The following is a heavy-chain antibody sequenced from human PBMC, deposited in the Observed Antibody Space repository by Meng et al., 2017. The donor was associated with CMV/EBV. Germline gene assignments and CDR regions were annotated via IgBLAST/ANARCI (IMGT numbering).Heavy chain of an antibody. J-gene: IGHJ4*02. CDR2: INPSGGRT. V-gene: IGHV1-46*01. CDR3: ARDRYYYDSSGYYGGFDY. Sequence: FASSYIHWVRQATGQGLEWMGIINPSGGRTSYEQKLQGRVTMTRDTSTSTVYMELSSVRSEDTAVYYCARDRYYYDSSGYYGGFDYWGQGTLVTVSS. D-gene: IGHD3-22*01. CDR1: FASSY.